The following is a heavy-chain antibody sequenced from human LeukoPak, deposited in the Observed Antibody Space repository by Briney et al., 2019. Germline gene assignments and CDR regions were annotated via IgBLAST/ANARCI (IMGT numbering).Heavy chain of an antibody. V-gene: IGHV3-72*01. Sequence: PGGSLRLSCAASGFTFSDYILDWVRQAPGKGLEWVGRIRRGANSYTTEYVASVKGRFTISRDDSKNSLYLHMNSLKTEDTAVYHCSRDGGEGGNSAFDIWGQGTMVTVSS. D-gene: IGHD3-16*01. CDR3: SRDGGEGGNSAFDI. J-gene: IGHJ3*02. CDR2: IRRGANSYTT. CDR1: GFTFSDYI.